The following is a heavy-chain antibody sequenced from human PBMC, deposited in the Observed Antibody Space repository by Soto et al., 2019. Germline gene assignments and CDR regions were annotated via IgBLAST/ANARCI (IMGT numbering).Heavy chain of an antibody. V-gene: IGHV4-30-4*01. Sequence: PSETLSLTCTVSGGSISSGDYYWSWIRQPPGKGLEWIGYIYYSGSTYYNPSLKSRVTISVDTSKNQFSLKLSAVTAADTAVYYCARDQGYYDSSGYRGPYYFDYWGQGTLVAVSS. D-gene: IGHD3-22*01. CDR1: GGSISSGDYY. J-gene: IGHJ4*02. CDR2: IYYSGST. CDR3: ARDQGYYDSSGYRGPYYFDY.